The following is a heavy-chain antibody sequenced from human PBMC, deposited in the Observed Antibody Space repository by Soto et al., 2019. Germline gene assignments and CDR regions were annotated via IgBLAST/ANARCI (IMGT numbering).Heavy chain of an antibody. D-gene: IGHD6-6*01. J-gene: IGHJ4*02. V-gene: IGHV3-9*01. CDR2: ISWQSGSI. Sequence: EVQLVESGGGLAQPGRSLRLSCAASGFIFDDYAMHWVRQAPGKGLERVSGISWQSGSIRYADSVKGRFTISRDNAKNSLYLQMNSLRVEDTALYYCAKDMFSSSSAATFDYWGQGILVTVSS. CDR3: AKDMFSSSSAATFDY. CDR1: GFIFDDYA.